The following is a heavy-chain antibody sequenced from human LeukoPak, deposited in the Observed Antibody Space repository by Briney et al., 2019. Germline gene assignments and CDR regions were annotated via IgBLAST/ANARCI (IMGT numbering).Heavy chain of an antibody. D-gene: IGHD6-13*01. J-gene: IGHJ4*02. Sequence: NASETLSLTCTVSGGSISSSSYYWGWIRQPPGKGLEWIGRIYTSGSTNYNPSLKSRVTMSVDTSKNQFSLKLSSVTAADTAVYYCARGSSSWIPESDWGQGTLVTVSS. CDR2: IYTSGST. CDR1: GGSISSSSYY. CDR3: ARGSSSWIPESD. V-gene: IGHV4-39*07.